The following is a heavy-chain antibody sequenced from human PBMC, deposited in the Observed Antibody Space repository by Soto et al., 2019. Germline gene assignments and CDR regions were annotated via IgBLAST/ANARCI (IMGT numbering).Heavy chain of an antibody. D-gene: IGHD4-4*01. J-gene: IGHJ4*02. CDR1: GFSFSSAW. V-gene: IGHV3-7*03. CDR2: MNEDGSER. CDR3: ARDRAYSRFDY. Sequence: GGSLRLSCAVSGFSFSSAWMTWIRQAPGKGLERVAIMNEDGSERYYADSVKGRFTISRDNAKNALFLQMNSLRVEDTAVYFCARDRAYSRFDYWGQGSLVTVSS.